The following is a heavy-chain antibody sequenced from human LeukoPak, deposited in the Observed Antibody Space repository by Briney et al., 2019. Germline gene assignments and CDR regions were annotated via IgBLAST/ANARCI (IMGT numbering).Heavy chain of an antibody. CDR2: FSGSGGNT. CDR3: AKDRGTLVRGVPNWFDT. CDR1: GFTFSSYA. Sequence: SGGSLRLSCAASGFTFSSYAMSWVRQAPGKGLEWVSGFSGSGGNTFYADSVKGRFTISRDNSKKTLYLQMNSLRAEDTAVYYCAKDRGTLVRGVPNWFDTWGQGTLVTVSS. J-gene: IGHJ5*02. D-gene: IGHD3-10*01. V-gene: IGHV3-23*01.